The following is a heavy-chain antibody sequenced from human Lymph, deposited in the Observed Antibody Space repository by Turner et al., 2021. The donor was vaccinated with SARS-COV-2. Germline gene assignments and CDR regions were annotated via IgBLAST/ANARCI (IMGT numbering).Heavy chain of an antibody. V-gene: IGHV3-21*01. D-gene: IGHD2-21*02. CDR1: GFTFSSYS. Sequence: EVQLVESGGGLVKPGGSLRLSCAASGFTFSSYSMNWVRQAPGKGLEWVSSITFTGSYKDYADSVKGRFTIARDNAKNSLELQMISLRAEDTAVYYCARGPPDFPYYFDYWGQGTLVTVSS. CDR2: ITFTGSYK. CDR3: ARGPPDFPYYFDY. J-gene: IGHJ4*02.